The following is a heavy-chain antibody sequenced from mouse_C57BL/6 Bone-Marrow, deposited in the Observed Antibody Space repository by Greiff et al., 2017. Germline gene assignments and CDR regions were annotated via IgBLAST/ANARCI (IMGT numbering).Heavy chain of an antibody. CDR3: AREGLVPYYFDY. J-gene: IGHJ2*01. D-gene: IGHD5-1*01. CDR1: GYSITSGYY. V-gene: IGHV3-6*01. Sequence: EVQLQESGPGLVKPSQSLSLTCSVTGYSITSGYYWNWIRQFPGNKLEWMCYISYDGSNNYNPSLKNRISITRDTSKNQFFLKLNTVTTEDTATYYCAREGLVPYYFDYWGQGTTLTVSS. CDR2: ISYDGSN.